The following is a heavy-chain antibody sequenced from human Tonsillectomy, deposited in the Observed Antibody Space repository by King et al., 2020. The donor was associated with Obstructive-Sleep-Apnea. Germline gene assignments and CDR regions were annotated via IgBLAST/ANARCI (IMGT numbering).Heavy chain of an antibody. J-gene: IGHJ4*02. CDR1: GFTFSNCG. CDR3: ATRPQHNTTH. Sequence: VQLVESGGGVVQPGRSLRLSCAASGFTFSNCGMPWVRQAPGKGLEWVAIISYDGSNKYYADSMRGRFAISRDNSKKTLYLQMNSLRAEDTAVYYCATRPQHNTTHWGQGTLVTVSS. V-gene: IGHV3-30*03. CDR2: ISYDGSNK. D-gene: IGHD1-1*01.